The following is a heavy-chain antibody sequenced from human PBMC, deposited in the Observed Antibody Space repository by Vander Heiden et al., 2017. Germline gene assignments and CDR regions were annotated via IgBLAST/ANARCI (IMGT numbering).Heavy chain of an antibody. Sequence: EVQLVESGGGLVKPGGSLRVSCEGSGFTFNNAWMNWVRPDPGKGRGWVGRIKSKPDGETTDYAAPVKGRFTVSRDDSKNTLHLQMNSLKTEDTAVYYCTTDPNSSAYYYYYYGMHVWGQGTTVTVSS. V-gene: IGHV3-15*07. J-gene: IGHJ6*02. CDR3: TTDPNSSAYYYYYYGMHV. CDR1: GFTFNNAW. CDR2: IKSKPDGETT. D-gene: IGHD3-22*01.